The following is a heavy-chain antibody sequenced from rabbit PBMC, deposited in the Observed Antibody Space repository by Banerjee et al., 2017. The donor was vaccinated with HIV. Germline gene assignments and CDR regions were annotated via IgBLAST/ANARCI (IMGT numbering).Heavy chain of an antibody. Sequence: QSLEESGGDLVKPGASLTLTCTASGFSFSSSYYMCWVRQAPGKGLEWIACIYAGSSGSTYYASWAKGRFTISKTSSTTVTLQMTSLTAADTATYFCARGVDGSSYYSSYYFNLWGPGTLVTVS. J-gene: IGHJ4*01. V-gene: IGHV1S40*01. CDR1: GFSFSSSYY. CDR3: ARGVDGSSYYSSYYFNL. D-gene: IGHD8-1*01. CDR2: IYAGSSGST.